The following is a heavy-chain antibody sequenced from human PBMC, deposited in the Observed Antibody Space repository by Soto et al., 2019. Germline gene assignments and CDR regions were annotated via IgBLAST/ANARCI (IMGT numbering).Heavy chain of an antibody. CDR2: IIPILGIA. D-gene: IGHD3-10*01. J-gene: IGHJ5*02. V-gene: IGHV1-69*08. Sequence: QVQLVQSGAEVKKPGSSVKVSCKASGGTFSSYTISWVRQAPGQGLEWMGRIIPILGIANYAQKFQGRVTITADKSTSTAYMELSSLRSEDTAVYYCAREIPRTMVRGVPAVLKNWFDPWGQGTLVTVSS. CDR1: GGTFSSYT. CDR3: AREIPRTMVRGVPAVLKNWFDP.